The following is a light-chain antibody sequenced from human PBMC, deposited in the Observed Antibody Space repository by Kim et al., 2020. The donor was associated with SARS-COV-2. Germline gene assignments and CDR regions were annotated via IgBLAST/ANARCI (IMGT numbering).Light chain of an antibody. CDR1: QGISNY. CDR2: AAS. Sequence: DIQMTQSPSAMSASVGDRVTITCRASQGISNYVAWFQQKPGKVPKPLIYAASSLQSGVPLRFSGSGSGTEFTLTISSLQPEDSATYYCLQCNDYPLTFGGGTKVDIK. J-gene: IGKJ4*01. CDR3: LQCNDYPLT. V-gene: IGKV1-17*03.